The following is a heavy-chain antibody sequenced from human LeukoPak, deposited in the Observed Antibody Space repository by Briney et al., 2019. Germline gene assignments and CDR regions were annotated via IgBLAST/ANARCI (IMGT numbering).Heavy chain of an antibody. D-gene: IGHD6-13*01. V-gene: IGHV4-59*01. CDR2: VYYTGST. CDR3: ARISSSNWYNERGAFDV. CDR1: GGSISSYY. Sequence: SETLSLTCTVSGGSISSYYWSWVRQPPGKGLEWIGFVYYTGSTNYSPSLKSRVTISVDTSKNQFSLKRRSVTAADTAVYYCARISSSNWYNERGAFDVWGQGTMVTVSS. J-gene: IGHJ3*01.